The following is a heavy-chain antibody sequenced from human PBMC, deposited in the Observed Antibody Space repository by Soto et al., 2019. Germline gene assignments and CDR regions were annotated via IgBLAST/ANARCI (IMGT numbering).Heavy chain of an antibody. D-gene: IGHD3-9*01. V-gene: IGHV3-23*01. J-gene: IGHJ4*02. CDR1: GFIFSNFA. CDR2: INGNGGRT. Sequence: GGSLRLSCAGSGFIFSNFALTWVRQAPGKGLEWVSGINGNGGRTYYPDSVKGRFTVSRDNSRNPLYLQLNSLRAEDTAIYYCAKGVTDILTGYSGFFDHWGQGTLVTVSS. CDR3: AKGVTDILTGYSGFFDH.